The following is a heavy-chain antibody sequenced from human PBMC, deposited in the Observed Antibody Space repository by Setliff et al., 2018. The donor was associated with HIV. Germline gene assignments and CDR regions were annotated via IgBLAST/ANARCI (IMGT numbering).Heavy chain of an antibody. Sequence: PGGSLRLSCAASGFTVSSNYMSWVRQAPGKGLEWVSVIYSGGSTYYADSIKGRFTISRDNSKNTLYLQMNSLRAEDTAVYYCARDPHSEMITSVSDAFDIWGRGTMVTVSS. V-gene: IGHV3-53*01. CDR2: IYSGGST. CDR3: ARDPHSEMITSVSDAFDI. D-gene: IGHD3-16*01. J-gene: IGHJ3*02. CDR1: GFTVSSNY.